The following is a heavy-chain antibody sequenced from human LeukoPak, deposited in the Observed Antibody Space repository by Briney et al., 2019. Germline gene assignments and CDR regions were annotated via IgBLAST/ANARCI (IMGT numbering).Heavy chain of an antibody. CDR2: INHSGST. D-gene: IGHD3-22*01. J-gene: IGHJ4*02. CDR1: GGSFSGYY. Sequence: ETLSLTCAVYGGSFSGYYWSWIRQPPGKGMEWIGEINHSGSTNYNPSLKSRVTISVDTSNNQSSLKLSSVTAADTAVYYCATGPPRYYYDSSGYHGEYYFDYWGQGTLVTVSS. V-gene: IGHV4-34*01. CDR3: ATGPPRYYYDSSGYHGEYYFDY.